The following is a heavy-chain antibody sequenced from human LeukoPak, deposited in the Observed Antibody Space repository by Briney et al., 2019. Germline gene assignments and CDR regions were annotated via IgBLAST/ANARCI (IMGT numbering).Heavy chain of an antibody. CDR3: ARLPLLWFGELPYYFDY. CDR2: IKQDGSEK. D-gene: IGHD3-10*01. V-gene: IGHV3-7*01. Sequence: GGSLRLSCAASGFTFSSYWMSWVRQAPGKGLEWVANIKQDGSEKYYVDSEKGRFTISRDNAKNSLYLQMNSLRAEDTAVYYCARLPLLWFGELPYYFDYWGQGTLVTVSS. CDR1: GFTFSSYW. J-gene: IGHJ4*02.